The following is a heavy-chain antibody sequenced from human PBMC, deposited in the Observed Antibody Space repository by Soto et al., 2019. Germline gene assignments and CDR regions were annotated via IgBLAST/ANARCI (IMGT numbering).Heavy chain of an antibody. CDR1: GFTFSDYY. CDR3: ARDHGGGGLTLES. V-gene: IGHV3-11*01. D-gene: IGHD3-10*01. J-gene: IGHJ4*02. CDR2: ISNSGKIR. Sequence: QVHLEESGGGLVKPGGSLRLSCIASGFTFSDYYMSWIRQAPGKGLEWVADISNSGKIRHHADSVEGRFTISRDNARDSLYLQMNSLRPEDSAIYYCARDHGGGGLTLESWGQGNLVTVSS.